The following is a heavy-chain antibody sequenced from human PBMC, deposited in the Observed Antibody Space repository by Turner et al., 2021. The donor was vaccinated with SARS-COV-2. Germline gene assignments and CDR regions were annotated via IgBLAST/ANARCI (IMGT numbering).Heavy chain of an antibody. D-gene: IGHD1-1*01. CDR2: IYYRGST. V-gene: IGHV4-59*01. J-gene: IGHJ6*02. CDR1: GASINSYY. Sequence: QVLLQGSGPGLVKPSETLSLTCTVSGASINSYYWAWIRQPPGKRLEWIGYIYYRGSTNYNPSLKSRVTISVDTSKNQFSLKLTSVTAADTAVYYCARHQGSTSGYDHGMNVWGQGTAVIVS. CDR3: ARHQGSTSGYDHGMNV.